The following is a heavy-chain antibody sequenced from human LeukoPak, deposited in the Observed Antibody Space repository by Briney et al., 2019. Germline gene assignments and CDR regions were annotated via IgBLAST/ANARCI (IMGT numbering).Heavy chain of an antibody. D-gene: IGHD3-10*01. Sequence: ASVKVSCKASGYTFTGYYIFWVRQAPGQGLEWMGWINPDSGGTNYAQKFQGRVTMTRDTSISTAYVELSRLTSDDTAVFYCARGHHYFVSGSYYNFWGQGTLVTVSS. CDR1: GYTFTGYY. V-gene: IGHV1-2*02. CDR2: INPDSGGT. J-gene: IGHJ4*02. CDR3: ARGHHYFVSGSYYNF.